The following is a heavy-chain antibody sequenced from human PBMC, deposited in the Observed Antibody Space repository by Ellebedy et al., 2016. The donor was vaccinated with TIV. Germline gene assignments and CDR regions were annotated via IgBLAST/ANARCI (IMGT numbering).Heavy chain of an antibody. D-gene: IGHD3-16*01. CDR2: IRSKAYGGTT. V-gene: IGHV3-49*03. J-gene: IGHJ5*02. CDR1: GFTFGDYA. CDR3: TRRPQTFRGVMTWFDP. Sequence: GESLKISXTASGFTFGDYAMSWFRQAPGKGLEWVGFIRSKAYGGTTEYAASVKGRFTISRDDSKSIAYLQMNSLKTEDTAVYYCTRRPQTFRGVMTWFDPWGQGTLVTVSS.